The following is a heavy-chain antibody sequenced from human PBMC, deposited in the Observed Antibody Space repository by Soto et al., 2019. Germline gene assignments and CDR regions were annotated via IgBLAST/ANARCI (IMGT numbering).Heavy chain of an antibody. CDR1: GFTFSSYS. D-gene: IGHD6-6*01. CDR3: ARDRRSIAARPYFYY. CDR2: ISSSSSTI. Sequence: EVQLVESGGGLVQPGGSLRLSCAASGFTFSSYSMNWVRQAPGKGLEWVSYISSSSSTIYYADSVKGRFTISRDNAKNSLYLQMNSLRDEDTAVYYCARDRRSIAARPYFYYWGQGTLVTVSS. J-gene: IGHJ4*02. V-gene: IGHV3-48*02.